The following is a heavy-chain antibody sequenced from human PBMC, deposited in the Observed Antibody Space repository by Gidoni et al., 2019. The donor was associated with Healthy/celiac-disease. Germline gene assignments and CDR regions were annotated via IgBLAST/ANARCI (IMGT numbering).Heavy chain of an antibody. J-gene: IGHJ4*02. CDR3: AREHGAIVGPIDY. V-gene: IGHV3-48*03. CDR1: GFTFSTYE. Sequence: EVQLVESGGGLVQPGGSLRLACAASGFTFSTYEMNWVRQAPGQGRGWVSYITSSGTTIYYADSVKGRFTISRDNAKNSLYLQMNSLRAEDTAVYYCAREHGAIVGPIDYWGQGTLVTVSS. D-gene: IGHD2-21*01. CDR2: ITSSGTTI.